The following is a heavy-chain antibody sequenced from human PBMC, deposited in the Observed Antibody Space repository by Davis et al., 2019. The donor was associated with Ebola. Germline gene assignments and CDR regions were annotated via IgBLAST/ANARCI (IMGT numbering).Heavy chain of an antibody. CDR3: ARVGTTVTTVWFDP. CDR1: GGSFSGYY. CDR2: INHSGST. Sequence: SETLSLTCAVYGGSFSGYYWSWIRQRPGKGLEWIGEINHSGSTNYNPSLKSRVTISVDTSKNQFSLKLSSVTAADTAVYYCARVGTTVTTVWFDPWGQGTLVTVSS. V-gene: IGHV4-34*01. D-gene: IGHD4-17*01. J-gene: IGHJ5*02.